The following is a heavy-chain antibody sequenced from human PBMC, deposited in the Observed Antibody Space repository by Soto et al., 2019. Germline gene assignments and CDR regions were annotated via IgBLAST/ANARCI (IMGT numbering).Heavy chain of an antibody. J-gene: IGHJ3*01. CDR1: GFTFRNDW. D-gene: IGHD6-19*01. V-gene: IGHV3-74*01. CDR2: INNDGTDR. Sequence: PGGSLRLSCAASGFTFRNDWMHWVRQAPGKGLVWVSRINNDGTDRSYADSVKGRFTISRDNAKNTLYLQMSSLRAEDTAVYYCARPGERVADTGSTDAFEVWGLGTKVTVSS. CDR3: ARPGERVADTGSTDAFEV.